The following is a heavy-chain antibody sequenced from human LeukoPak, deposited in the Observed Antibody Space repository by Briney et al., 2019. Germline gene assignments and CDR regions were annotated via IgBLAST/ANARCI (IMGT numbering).Heavy chain of an antibody. V-gene: IGHV4-59*08. D-gene: IGHD1-26*01. CDR3: ARYTRGRSGTDV. Sequence: SETLSLTCTVSGGSITSYYWSWIRQPPGKGLEWIGYIYYSGSTNYNPSLKSRVTISVDTSKNQFSLKLSSVTAADTAVYYCARYTRGRSGTDVWGQGTTVTVSS. CDR2: IYYSGST. J-gene: IGHJ6*02. CDR1: GGSITSYY.